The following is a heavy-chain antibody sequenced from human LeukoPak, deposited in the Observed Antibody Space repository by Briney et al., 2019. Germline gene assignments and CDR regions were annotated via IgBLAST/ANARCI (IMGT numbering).Heavy chain of an antibody. Sequence: SETLSLTCAVYGGSFSGYYWSWIREPPGKGLEWIGEINHSGSTNYNPSLKSRVTISVDTSKNQFSLKLSSVTAADTAVYYCASSTSRGGRGMDVWGQGTTVTVSS. D-gene: IGHD3-16*01. J-gene: IGHJ6*02. V-gene: IGHV4-34*01. CDR3: ASSTSRGGRGMDV. CDR1: GGSFSGYY. CDR2: INHSGST.